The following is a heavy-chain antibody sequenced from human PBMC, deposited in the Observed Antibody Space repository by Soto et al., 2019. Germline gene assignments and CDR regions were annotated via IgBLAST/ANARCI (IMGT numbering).Heavy chain of an antibody. CDR1: GGTFSSYA. J-gene: IGHJ6*02. CDR3: ARGEVVDASDYYYYGMDV. CDR2: IIPIFGTA. Sequence: QVQLVQSGAEVKKPGSSVKVSCKASGGTFSSYAISWVRQAPGQGLEWMGGIIPIFGTANYAQKFQGRVTITADESTSTAYMELSSLRSEDTAVYYCARGEVVDASDYYYYGMDVWGQGTTVTVSS. D-gene: IGHD2-15*01. V-gene: IGHV1-69*12.